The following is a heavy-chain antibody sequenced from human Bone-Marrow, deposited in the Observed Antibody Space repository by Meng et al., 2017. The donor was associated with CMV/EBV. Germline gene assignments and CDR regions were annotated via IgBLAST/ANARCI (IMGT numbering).Heavy chain of an antibody. V-gene: IGHV1-69*04. D-gene: IGHD2-2*01. J-gene: IGHJ3*02. CDR2: IIPILGIA. Sequence: SVKVSCKASGYTFTSYGISWVRQAPGQGLEWMGRIIPILGIANYAQKFQGRVTITADKSTSPAYMELSSLRSEDTAVYYCARVVCSSTSCKHDAFDSLGQGTMVTVSS. CDR1: GYTFTSYG. CDR3: ARVVCSSTSCKHDAFDS.